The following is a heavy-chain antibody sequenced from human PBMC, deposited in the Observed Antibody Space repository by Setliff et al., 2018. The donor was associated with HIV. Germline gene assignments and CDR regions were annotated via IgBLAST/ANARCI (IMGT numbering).Heavy chain of an antibody. CDR1: GGSISSSSYY. Sequence: PSETLSLTCTVSGGSISSSSYYWGWIRQPPGKGLEWIGSVYYSGSTYYNPSLKSRVTISIDTSKNQFSLKLTSVTAADTAVYYCARHRDPPGTSWIYYYYMDLWGEGTTVTVSS. CDR2: VYYSGST. CDR3: ARHRDPPGTSWIYYYYMDL. J-gene: IGHJ6*03. V-gene: IGHV4-39*07. D-gene: IGHD6-13*01.